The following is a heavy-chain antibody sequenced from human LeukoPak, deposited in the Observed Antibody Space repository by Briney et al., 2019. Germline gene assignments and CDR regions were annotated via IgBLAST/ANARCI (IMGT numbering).Heavy chain of an antibody. CDR1: GFPFRDHA. J-gene: IGHJ4*02. V-gene: IGHV3-30*03. D-gene: IGHD5-24*01. CDR2: ISYDARHE. CDR3: ARDEFDGYNLGPSIY. Sequence: GGSLRLSCESSGFPFRDHAMHWVRQAPGKGLEWVAVISYDARHENYADSVKGRFTVSRDDSRSTLYLQMNSLKTDDTAVYFCARDEFDGYNLGPSIYWGQGTLVTVSS.